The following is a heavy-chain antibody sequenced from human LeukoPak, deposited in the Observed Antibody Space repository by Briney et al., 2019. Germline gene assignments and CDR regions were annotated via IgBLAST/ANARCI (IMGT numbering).Heavy chain of an antibody. J-gene: IGHJ4*02. Sequence: ASVKVSCKASGGTFSSYAISWVRQAPGQGLEWMGWINPNGGGTNYAQNFQGRVTMTRDTSISTAYMELSRLRSDDTAVYYCARNFVSSGYTDNYWGQGTLVTVSS. CDR1: GGTFSSYA. CDR3: ARNFVSSGYTDNY. D-gene: IGHD3-22*01. CDR2: INPNGGGT. V-gene: IGHV1-2*02.